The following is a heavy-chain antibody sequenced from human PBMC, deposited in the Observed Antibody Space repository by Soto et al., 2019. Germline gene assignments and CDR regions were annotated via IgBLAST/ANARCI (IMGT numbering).Heavy chain of an antibody. J-gene: IGHJ6*02. V-gene: IGHV3-15*01. CDR2: IKSKTDGGTT. Sequence: GESLKISCAASGFTFSNAWMSWVRQAPGKGLEWVGRIKSKTDGGTTDYAAPVKGRFTISRDDSKNTLYLQMNSLKTEDTAVYYCTTYYDFWSGYYKSYVYYGMDVWGQGTTVTVSS. CDR3: TTYYDFWSGYYKSYVYYGMDV. CDR1: GFTFSNAW. D-gene: IGHD3-3*01.